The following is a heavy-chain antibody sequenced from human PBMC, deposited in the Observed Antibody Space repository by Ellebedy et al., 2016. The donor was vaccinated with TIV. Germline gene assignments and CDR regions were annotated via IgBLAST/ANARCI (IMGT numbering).Heavy chain of an antibody. CDR1: GYSFPHYW. Sequence: PGGSLRLSCKASGYSFPHYWIGRVRQMPGKGQAWMGNIYPGDSDTKYSPSFRGHVTISADKSIETAYLQWSSLRASDTAVYYCVKQLGSYDAGPIDPWGQGTLVTVSS. J-gene: IGHJ5*02. V-gene: IGHV5-51*01. CDR2: IYPGDSDT. D-gene: IGHD3-16*01. CDR3: VKQLGSYDAGPIDP.